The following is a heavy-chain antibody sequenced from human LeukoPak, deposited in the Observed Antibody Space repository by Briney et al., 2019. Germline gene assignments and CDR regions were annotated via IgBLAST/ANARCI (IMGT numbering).Heavy chain of an antibody. CDR1: TSR. D-gene: IGHD3-22*01. Sequence: ASVKVSCKATSRISRVRQAPGQGLEWMGWIGTYGGDTYYAQKFQGRITVTTGTSTSTVYMELRNLRSDDTAVYYCARDLWNFYDDSGYNRDFDSWGQGTLVTVSS. CDR2: IGTYGGDT. V-gene: IGHV1-18*01. CDR3: ARDLWNFYDDSGYNRDFDS. J-gene: IGHJ5*01.